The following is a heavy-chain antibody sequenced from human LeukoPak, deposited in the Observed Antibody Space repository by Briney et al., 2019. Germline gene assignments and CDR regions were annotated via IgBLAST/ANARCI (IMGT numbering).Heavy chain of an antibody. CDR1: GGTFSSYA. Sequence: ASVKDSCKASGGTFSSYAISWVRQAPGQGLEWMGGIIPIFGTANYAQKFQGRVTITADESTSTAYMELSRLRSEDTAVYYCARGASNYEHPYFDYWGQGTLVTVSS. J-gene: IGHJ4*02. CDR2: IIPIFGTA. V-gene: IGHV1-69*01. D-gene: IGHD4-11*01. CDR3: ARGASNYEHPYFDY.